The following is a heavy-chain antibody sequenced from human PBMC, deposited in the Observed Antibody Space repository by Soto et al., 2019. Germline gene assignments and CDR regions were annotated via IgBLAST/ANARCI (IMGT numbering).Heavy chain of an antibody. V-gene: IGHV4-39*01. CDR1: GGSISSSSYY. CDR3: ARGEKYYGSGSYYNPLGYYYYGMDV. Sequence: SETLSLTCTVSGGSISSSSYYWGWIRQPPGKGLEWIGSIYYSGSTYYNPSLKSRVTISVDTSKNQFSLKLSSVTAADTAVYYCARGEKYYGSGSYYNPLGYYYYGMDVWGQGTTVTVSS. J-gene: IGHJ6*02. CDR2: IYYSGST. D-gene: IGHD3-10*01.